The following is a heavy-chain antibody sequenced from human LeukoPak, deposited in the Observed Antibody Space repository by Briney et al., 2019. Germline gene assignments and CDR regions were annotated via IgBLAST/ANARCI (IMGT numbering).Heavy chain of an antibody. CDR2: ISSSARTK. Sequence: GGSLRLSCAASGFTFNLYEMNWVRQAPGKGLEWVSQISSSARTKYYADSVKGRFTISRDNSKNTLYLQMNSLRAEDTAVYYCAKDLAGSGSYSFDYWGQGTLVTVSS. J-gene: IGHJ4*02. CDR3: AKDLAGSGSYSFDY. V-gene: IGHV3-48*03. D-gene: IGHD1-26*01. CDR1: GFTFNLYE.